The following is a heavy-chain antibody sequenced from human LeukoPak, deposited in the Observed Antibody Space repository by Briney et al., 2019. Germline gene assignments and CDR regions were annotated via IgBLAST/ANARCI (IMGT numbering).Heavy chain of an antibody. CDR2: IIPFFGTA. Sequence: SVNVSCKASRGTFSRYVISWVRQAPGQGLEWMGGIIPFFGTANYAQKFQGRVTITADKYTSTAYMELSSLRSEDTGVYYCASCPDYDSSGYPYWGQGTLVTVSS. D-gene: IGHD3-22*01. J-gene: IGHJ4*02. V-gene: IGHV1-69*06. CDR1: RGTFSRYV. CDR3: ASCPDYDSSGYPY.